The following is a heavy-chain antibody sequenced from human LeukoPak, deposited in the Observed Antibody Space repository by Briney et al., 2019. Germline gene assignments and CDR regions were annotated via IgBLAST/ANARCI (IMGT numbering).Heavy chain of an antibody. J-gene: IGHJ5*02. CDR1: GGSISSFY. D-gene: IGHD3-10*01. CDR2: IYTSGTT. V-gene: IGHV4-4*07. CDR3: ARDSGTTGEVKFDP. Sequence: SETLSLTCSVSGGSISSFYCNWMRQPAGKGLEWIGRIYTSGTTTYNPSLKSRVTMSVDTSKKQFSLKLSSVTAADTAVYYCARDSGTTGEVKFDPWGQGTLVTVSS.